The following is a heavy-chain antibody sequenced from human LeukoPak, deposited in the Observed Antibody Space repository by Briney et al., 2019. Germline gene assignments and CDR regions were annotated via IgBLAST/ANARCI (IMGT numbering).Heavy chain of an antibody. Sequence: ASVKVSCKTSGYTFTSYDINWVRQATGQGLEWMGWMNPNSGNTGYAQKFQGRVTITRNTSISTAYMELSSLRSEDTAVYYCARGKLRLGGVMVYWGQGTLVTVSS. CDR1: GYTFTSYD. J-gene: IGHJ4*02. CDR2: MNPNSGNT. D-gene: IGHD3-16*01. CDR3: ARGKLRLGGVMVY. V-gene: IGHV1-8*01.